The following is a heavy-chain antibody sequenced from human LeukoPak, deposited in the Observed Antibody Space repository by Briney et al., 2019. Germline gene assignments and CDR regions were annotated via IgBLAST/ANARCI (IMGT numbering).Heavy chain of an antibody. CDR1: GFTFSSYG. J-gene: IGHJ6*03. V-gene: IGHV3-33*06. CDR3: AKDAIKSGDNCYYYMDV. CDR2: IWYDGSNK. D-gene: IGHD2-21*01. Sequence: GGSLRLSCAASGFTFSSYGMHWVRQAPGKGLEWVAVIWYDGSNKYYADSVKGRFTISRDNSKNTLYLQMNSLRAEDTAVYYCAKDAIKSGDNCYYYMDVWGKGTTVTVSS.